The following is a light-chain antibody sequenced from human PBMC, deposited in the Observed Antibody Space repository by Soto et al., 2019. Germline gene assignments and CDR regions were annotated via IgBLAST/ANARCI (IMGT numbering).Light chain of an antibody. CDR2: GAS. CDR3: HQYDTSPET. V-gene: IGKV3-20*01. CDR1: QSISDTY. J-gene: IGKJ1*01. Sequence: EIVLTQSPGTLSLSPGERATLSCRTSQSISDTYLAWYQQKPGQAPRLLIYGASTRATGIPDRFSGSGSGTDFNLTIDKVEHENLTVYFCHQYDTSPETFGPGTKLEI.